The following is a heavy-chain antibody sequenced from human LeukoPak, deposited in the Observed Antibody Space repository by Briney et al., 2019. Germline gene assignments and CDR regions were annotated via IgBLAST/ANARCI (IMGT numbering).Heavy chain of an antibody. CDR3: ARLWDILTGYYKGRWYFDL. V-gene: IGHV4-59*08. CDR1: GGSISSYY. J-gene: IGHJ2*01. CDR2: IYYSGST. D-gene: IGHD3-9*01. Sequence: SETLSLTCAVYGGSISSYYWSWIRQPPGKGLEWIGYIYYSGSTNYNPSLKSRVTISVDTSKNQFSLKLSSVTAADTAVYYCARLWDILTGYYKGRWYFDLWGRGTLVTVSS.